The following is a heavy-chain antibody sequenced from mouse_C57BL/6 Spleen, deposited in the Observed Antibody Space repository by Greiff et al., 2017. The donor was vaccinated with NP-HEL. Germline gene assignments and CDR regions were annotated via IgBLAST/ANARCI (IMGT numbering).Heavy chain of an antibody. V-gene: IGHV5-9*01. CDR3: ARLKLYYGSSYGYFDV. J-gene: IGHJ1*03. CDR2: ISGGGGNT. Sequence: EVKLVESGGGLVKPGGSLKLSCAASGFTFSSYTMSWVRQTPEKRLEWVATISGGGGNTYYPDSVKGRFTISRDNAKNTLYLQMSSLRSEDTALYYCARLKLYYGSSYGYFDVWGTGTTATVSS. CDR1: GFTFSSYT. D-gene: IGHD1-1*01.